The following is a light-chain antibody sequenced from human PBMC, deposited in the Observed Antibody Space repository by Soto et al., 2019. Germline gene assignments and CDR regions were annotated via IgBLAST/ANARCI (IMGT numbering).Light chain of an antibody. CDR1: QSISSW. J-gene: IGKJ1*01. CDR2: DAS. V-gene: IGKV1-5*01. CDR3: QQYNSYSQT. Sequence: DIVLTQSPGTLSLSPGERATLSCRASQSISSWLAWYQQKPGKAPKLLIYDASSLESGVPSRFSGSGSGTEFTLTISSLQPDDFATYYCQQYNSYSQTFGQGTKVDI.